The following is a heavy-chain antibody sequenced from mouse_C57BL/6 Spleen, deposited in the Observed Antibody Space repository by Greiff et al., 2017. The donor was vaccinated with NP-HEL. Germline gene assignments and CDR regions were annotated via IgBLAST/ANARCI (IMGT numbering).Heavy chain of an antibody. CDR3: ELGSIYYDYDGDGYFDY. J-gene: IGHJ2*01. D-gene: IGHD2-4*01. CDR1: GYTFTSYW. Sequence: QVQLQQSGAELAKPGASVKLSCKASGYTFTSYWMHWVKQRPGQGLEWIGYINPSSGYTKYNQKFKDKATLTADKSSSTAYMQLSSLTYEDSAVYYCELGSIYYDYDGDGYFDYWGQGTTLTVSS. V-gene: IGHV1-7*01. CDR2: INPSSGYT.